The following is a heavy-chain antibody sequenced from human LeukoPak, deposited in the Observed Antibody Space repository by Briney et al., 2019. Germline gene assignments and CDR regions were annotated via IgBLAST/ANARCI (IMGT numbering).Heavy chain of an antibody. CDR3: ARLKFYDSTGYSPGYYMDV. CDR2: IYGSGIT. Sequence: SETLSLTCTVSGGSIISNYWSWIRQSAGTGLEWIGRIYGSGITDYNPSLKSRVTMSLDTSRKQFSLRLTSVTAADTAVYYCARLKFYDSTGYSPGYYMDVWGKGTTVSDFS. J-gene: IGHJ6*03. D-gene: IGHD3-22*01. CDR1: GGSIISNY. V-gene: IGHV4-4*07.